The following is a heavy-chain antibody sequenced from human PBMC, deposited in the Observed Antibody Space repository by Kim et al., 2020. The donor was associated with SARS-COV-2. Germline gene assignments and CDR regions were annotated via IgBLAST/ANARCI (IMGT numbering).Heavy chain of an antibody. CDR2: ISYDGSNK. CDR3: ARDWGGSYYGTLFY. J-gene: IGHJ4*02. Sequence: GGSLRLSCAASGFTFSSYAMHWVRQAPGKGLEWVAVISYDGSNKYYADSVKGRFTISRDNSKNTLYLQMNSLRAEDTAVYYCARDWGGSYYGTLFYWGQGTLVTVSS. V-gene: IGHV3-30-3*01. CDR1: GFTFSSYA. D-gene: IGHD1-26*01.